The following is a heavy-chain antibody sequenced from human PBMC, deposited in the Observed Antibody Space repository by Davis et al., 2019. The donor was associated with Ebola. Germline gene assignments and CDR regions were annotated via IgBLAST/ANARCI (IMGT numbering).Heavy chain of an antibody. D-gene: IGHD4-11*01. Sequence: PGGSLRLSCAASGFTFSDYYMSWIRQAPGKGLEWVSYISSSSSYTNYADSVKGRFTISRDNAKNSLYLQMNSLRAEDTAVYYCARQVNYYYYGMDVWGQGTTVTVSS. CDR2: ISSSSSYT. J-gene: IGHJ6*02. V-gene: IGHV3-11*06. CDR1: GFTFSDYY. CDR3: ARQVNYYYYGMDV.